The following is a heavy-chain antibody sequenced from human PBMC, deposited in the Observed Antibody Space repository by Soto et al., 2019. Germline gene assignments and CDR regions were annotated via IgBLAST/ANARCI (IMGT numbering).Heavy chain of an antibody. Sequence: QVQPVPSGVEVKKPGASVKVSCKASGYIFSIYGLSWVRLAAGQGLEWMGWISTTNGNTQCAQKFQDRGAMTTDTSTSTAYMELRSLRSVHSAVYYCARTLSSSSSPSYFNFWGQGTLVSVSS. CDR1: GYIFSIYG. V-gene: IGHV1-18*04. CDR2: ISTTNGNT. D-gene: IGHD6-6*01. J-gene: IGHJ4*02. CDR3: ARTLSSSSSPSYFNF.